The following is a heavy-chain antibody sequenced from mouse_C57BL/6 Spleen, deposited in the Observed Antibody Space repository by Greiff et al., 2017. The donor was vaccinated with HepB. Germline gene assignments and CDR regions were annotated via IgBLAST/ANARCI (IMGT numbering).Heavy chain of an antibody. Sequence: EVQLVESGPGLVKPSQSLSLTCSVTGYSITSGYYWNWIRQFPGNKLEWMGYISYDGSNNYNPSLKNRISITRDTSKNQFFLKLNSVTTEDTATYYCAREGYYGSSYRYFDVWGTGTTVTVSS. D-gene: IGHD1-1*01. J-gene: IGHJ1*03. V-gene: IGHV3-6*01. CDR3: AREGYYGSSYRYFDV. CDR1: GYSITSGYY. CDR2: ISYDGSN.